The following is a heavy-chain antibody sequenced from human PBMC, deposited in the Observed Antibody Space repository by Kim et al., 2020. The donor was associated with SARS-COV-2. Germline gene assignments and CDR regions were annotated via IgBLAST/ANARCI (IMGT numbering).Heavy chain of an antibody. CDR3: AREMGGSYYFDY. Sequence: SYAQKFQGRVTVTRDTSTSTVYMELSSLRSEDTAVYYCAREMGGSYYFDYWGQGTLVIVSS. D-gene: IGHD1-26*01. V-gene: IGHV1-46*01. J-gene: IGHJ4*02.